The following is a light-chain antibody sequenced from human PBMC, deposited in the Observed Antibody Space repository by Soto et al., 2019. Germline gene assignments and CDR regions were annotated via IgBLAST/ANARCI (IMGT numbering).Light chain of an antibody. V-gene: IGKV3-20*01. CDR2: GAS. CDR3: QQFGRSPPSWT. J-gene: IGKJ1*01. CDR1: QSVSSSC. Sequence: EIVLTQSPGTLSLSPGERATLSCRASQSVSSSCLAWYQQKPGQAPRLFIYGASSRATWMPDRFSGSGSGTEFTLTISRLELEAFAVYYSQQFGRSPPSWTFGQGTKVELK.